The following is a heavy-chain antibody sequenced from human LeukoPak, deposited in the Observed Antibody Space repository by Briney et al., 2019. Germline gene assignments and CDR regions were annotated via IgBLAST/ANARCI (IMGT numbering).Heavy chain of an antibody. Sequence: ASVNVSFTASGYTFTGYDFNWVRLATGPGHEWVGWMNPNSGNTGYAQKFQGRVTMTRNTSISTAYMELSSLRSEDTAVYYCARVASGSYIYYYYYYGMDVWGQGTTVTVSS. CDR3: ARVASGSYIYYYYYYGMDV. CDR2: MNPNSGNT. CDR1: GYTFTGYD. D-gene: IGHD1-26*01. V-gene: IGHV1-8*01. J-gene: IGHJ6*02.